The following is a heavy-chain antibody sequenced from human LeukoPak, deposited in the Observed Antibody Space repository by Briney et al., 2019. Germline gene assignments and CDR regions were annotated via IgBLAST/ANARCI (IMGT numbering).Heavy chain of an antibody. V-gene: IGHV4-59*11. Sequence: SETLSLACSVSGGSINSHYWSWIRQPPGKRLEWIGYIFNTGNTNYNPSLASRVTMSVDTSRAQFFLRLSPVTAADTAIYYCASRPADTTWYGVFDYWSQGTLVTVSS. CDR1: GGSINSHY. CDR3: ASRPADTTWYGVFDY. CDR2: IFNTGNT. J-gene: IGHJ4*02. D-gene: IGHD3-10*01.